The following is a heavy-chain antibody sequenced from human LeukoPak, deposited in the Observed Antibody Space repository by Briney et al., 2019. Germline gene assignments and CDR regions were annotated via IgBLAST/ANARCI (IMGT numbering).Heavy chain of an antibody. J-gene: IGHJ3*02. CDR1: GFTFSSYS. CDR2: ISSSSSYT. V-gene: IGHV3-21*04. Sequence: GGSLRLSCAASGFTFSSYSMNWVRQAPGKGLEWVSSISSSSSYTYYTDSLKGRFTISRDNSKNTLYLQMNSLRAEDTAVYYCAKDQGYYYDSSGYYFDAFDIWGQGTMVTVSS. D-gene: IGHD3-22*01. CDR3: AKDQGYYYDSSGYYFDAFDI.